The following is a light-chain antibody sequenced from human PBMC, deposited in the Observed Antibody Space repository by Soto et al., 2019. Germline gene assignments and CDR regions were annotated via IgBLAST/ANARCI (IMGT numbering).Light chain of an antibody. J-gene: IGKJ2*01. V-gene: IGKV1-5*03. CDR3: QQYNSYSYT. CDR2: RAS. CDR1: QNINNW. Sequence: DIQMTQSPSTLSASVGDRVTITCRASQNINNWLAWYQQKPGKPPNLLIYRASSLESGVPSRFSGSGSGTEFTLTISSLQPDDFATYYCQQYNSYSYTFGQGTKLEIK.